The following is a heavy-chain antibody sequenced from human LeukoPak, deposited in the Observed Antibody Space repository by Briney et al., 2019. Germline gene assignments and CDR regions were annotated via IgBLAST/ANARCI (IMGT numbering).Heavy chain of an antibody. J-gene: IGHJ4*02. CDR2: INSDGSST. D-gene: IGHD1-26*01. CDR3: ARDDGGSYFDY. V-gene: IGHV3-74*01. Sequence: GRSLRLSCAASGFTFSSYWMHWVCQAPGKGLVWVSRINSDGSSTSYADSVKGRFTISRDNAKNTLYLQMNSLRAEDTAVYYCARDDGGSYFDYWGQGTLVTVSS. CDR1: GFTFSSYW.